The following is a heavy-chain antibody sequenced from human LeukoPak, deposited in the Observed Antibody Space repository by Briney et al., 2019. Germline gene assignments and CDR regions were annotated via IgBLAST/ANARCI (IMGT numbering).Heavy chain of an antibody. CDR3: ARDGRQRYSGYEWDY. CDR2: INPNSGAT. V-gene: IGHV1-2*02. Sequence: AASVKVSCKASVYTLSDYYIHWVRQAPGQGLEWMGWINPNSGATDHAQKFQDRFTMTRDTSVNTVYMEISSLRSDDTAVYYCARDGRQRYSGYEWDYWGQGTLVTVSS. D-gene: IGHD5-12*01. CDR1: VYTLSDYY. J-gene: IGHJ4*02.